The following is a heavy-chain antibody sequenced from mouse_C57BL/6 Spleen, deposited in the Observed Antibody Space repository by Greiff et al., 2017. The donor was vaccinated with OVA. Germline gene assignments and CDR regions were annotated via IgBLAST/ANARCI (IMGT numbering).Heavy chain of an antibody. J-gene: IGHJ2*01. CDR1: GYTFTSYW. V-gene: IGHV1-59*01. CDR3: ARAGSGDY. D-gene: IGHD3-2*02. CDR2: IDPSDSYT. Sequence: QVQLQQSGAELVRPGTSVKLSCKASGYTFTSYWMHWVKQRPGQGLEWIGVIDPSDSYTNYNQKFKGKATLTVDTSSSTAYMQLSSLTSEDSAVYYCARAGSGDYWGQGTTLTVSS.